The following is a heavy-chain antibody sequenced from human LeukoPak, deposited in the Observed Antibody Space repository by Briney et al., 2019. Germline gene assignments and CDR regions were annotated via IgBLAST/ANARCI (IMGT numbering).Heavy chain of an antibody. J-gene: IGHJ4*02. CDR2: IKSKTDGGTT. D-gene: IGHD2-15*01. CDR1: AFTFSNAW. Sequence: GGSLRLSCAASAFTFSNAWMNWVSQAPGKGLEWVGRIKSKTDGGTTDYAAPVKGRFTISRDDSKNTLYLQMNSLKTEDTAVYYCTTEERVSSGYCSGGSCYIDYWGQGTLVTVSS. CDR3: TTEERVSSGYCSGGSCYIDY. V-gene: IGHV3-15*01.